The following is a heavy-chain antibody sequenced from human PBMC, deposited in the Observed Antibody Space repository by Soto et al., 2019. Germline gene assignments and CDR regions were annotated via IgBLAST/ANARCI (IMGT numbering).Heavy chain of an antibody. CDR3: ASFWFGELQLGYGMDV. D-gene: IGHD3-10*01. CDR2: IWYDGSNK. J-gene: IGHJ6*02. CDR1: GFTFSSYG. V-gene: IGHV3-33*01. Sequence: GGSLRLSCAASGFTFSSYGMHWVRQAPGKGLEWVAVIWYDGSNKYYADSVKGRFTISRDNSKNTLYLQINSLRAEDTAAYDCASFWFGELQLGYGMDVWGQGTTVTVSS.